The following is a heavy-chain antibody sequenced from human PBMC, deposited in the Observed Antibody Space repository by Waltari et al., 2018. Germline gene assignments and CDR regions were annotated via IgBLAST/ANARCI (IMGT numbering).Heavy chain of an antibody. CDR2: IKSKTDGGTT. Sequence: EVQLVESGGGLVKPGGSLRLSCAASGFTFSNAWMSWVRQAPGKGLEWVGRIKSKTDGGTTDYAAPVKGRFTISRDDSKNTLYLQMNSLKTEDTAVYYCTTDLYSSSWCAFDIWGQGTMVTVSS. D-gene: IGHD6-13*01. CDR1: GFTFSNAW. CDR3: TTDLYSSSWCAFDI. J-gene: IGHJ3*02. V-gene: IGHV3-15*01.